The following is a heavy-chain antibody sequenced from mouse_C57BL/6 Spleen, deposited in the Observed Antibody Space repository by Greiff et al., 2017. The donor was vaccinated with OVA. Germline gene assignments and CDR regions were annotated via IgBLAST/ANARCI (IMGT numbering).Heavy chain of an antibody. D-gene: IGHD4-1*01. CDR2: ISYSGST. CDR1: GYSITSGYD. V-gene: IGHV3-1*01. J-gene: IGHJ2*01. Sequence: VQLQQSGPGMVKPSQSLSLTCTVTGYSITSGYDWHWIRHFPGNKLEWMGYISYSGSTNYNPSLKSRISITHDTAKNHFFLKLNSVTTEDTATYYCARGTGTLFDYWGQGTTLTVSS. CDR3: ARGTGTLFDY.